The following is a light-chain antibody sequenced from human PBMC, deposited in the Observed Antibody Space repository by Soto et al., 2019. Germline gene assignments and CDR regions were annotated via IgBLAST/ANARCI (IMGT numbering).Light chain of an antibody. V-gene: IGLV3-1*01. CDR2: QDS. J-gene: IGLJ2*01. CDR3: QAWDSSTFRV. CDR1: KLGDKY. Sequence: SYELTQPPSVSVSPGQTASITCSGAKLGDKYACWYQQKPGQSPVLVIYQDSKRPSGIPERFSGSNSGNTATLTISGTQAMDEADYYCQAWDSSTFRVFGGGTKLTVL.